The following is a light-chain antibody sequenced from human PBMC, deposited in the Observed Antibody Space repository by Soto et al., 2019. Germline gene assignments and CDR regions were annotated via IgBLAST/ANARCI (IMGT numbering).Light chain of an antibody. CDR1: SGYSSYA. J-gene: IGLJ2*01. Sequence: QPVLTQSTSASASLGASVKLTCTLSSGYSSYAIAWHQQQPEKGPRYLMKLNNDGSHSKGDGIPDRFSGSSSGAQRYLTISSLQSEDEADYYCQTWGTGAVVFGGGTKLTVL. V-gene: IGLV4-69*01. CDR3: QTWGTGAVV. CDR2: LNNDGSH.